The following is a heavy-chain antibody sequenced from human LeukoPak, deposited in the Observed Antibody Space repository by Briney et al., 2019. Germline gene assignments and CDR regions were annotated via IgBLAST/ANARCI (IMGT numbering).Heavy chain of an antibody. D-gene: IGHD6-13*01. CDR2: INPSGGST. Sequence: HWASVKVSCKASGYTFTSYYMHWVRQAPGQGLEWMGIINPSGGSTNYAQKLRGRVTMTTDTSTSTAYMELRSLRSDDTAVYYCARGSAAAGDYYYYGMDVWGQGTTVTVSS. CDR1: GYTFTSYY. V-gene: IGHV1-46*01. CDR3: ARGSAAAGDYYYYGMDV. J-gene: IGHJ6*02.